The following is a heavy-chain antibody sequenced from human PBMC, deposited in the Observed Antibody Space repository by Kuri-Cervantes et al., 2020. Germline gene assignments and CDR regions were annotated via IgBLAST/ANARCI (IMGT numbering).Heavy chain of an antibody. Sequence: GESLKISCAASGFTFSSYWMSWVRQAPGKGLEWVANIKQDGSAKYYVDSVKGRFTISRDSAKNSLYLQMNSLRAEDTAVYYCARESADDFWSGYYYYYGMDVWGRGTTVTVSS. CDR1: GFTFSSYW. J-gene: IGHJ6*02. V-gene: IGHV3-7*01. CDR3: ARESADDFWSGYYYYYGMDV. CDR2: IKQDGSAK. D-gene: IGHD3-3*01.